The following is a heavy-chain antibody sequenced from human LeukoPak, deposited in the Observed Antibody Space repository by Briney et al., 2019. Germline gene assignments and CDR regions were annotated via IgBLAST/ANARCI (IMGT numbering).Heavy chain of an antibody. CDR2: IIPIFGTA. J-gene: IGHJ5*02. CDR3: AREAFTMVRGVPNWFDP. V-gene: IGHV1-69*13. CDR1: GYTFTSYG. D-gene: IGHD3-10*01. Sequence: ASVKVSCKASGYTFTSYGLNWVRQAPGQGLEWMGGIIPIFGTANYAQKFQGRVTITADESTSTAYMELSSLRSEDTAVYYCAREAFTMVRGVPNWFDPWGQGTLVTVSS.